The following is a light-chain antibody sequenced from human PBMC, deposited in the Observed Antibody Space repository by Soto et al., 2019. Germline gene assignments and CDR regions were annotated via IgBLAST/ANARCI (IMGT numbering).Light chain of an antibody. Sequence: QAVLTQSPSASASLGASVKLTCTLSSGHSRYTIAWHQQQPEKGPRFLMNLNSDGSHRKGDGIPDRFSGSSSGAERYLTISSLQSEDEAAYYCQTWGTGIRVFGGGTKLTVL. J-gene: IGLJ2*01. CDR3: QTWGTGIRV. CDR1: SGHSRYT. V-gene: IGLV4-69*01. CDR2: LNSDGSH.